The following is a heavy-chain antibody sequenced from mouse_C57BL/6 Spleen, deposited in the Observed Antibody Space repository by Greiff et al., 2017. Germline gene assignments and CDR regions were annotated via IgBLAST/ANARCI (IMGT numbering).Heavy chain of an antibody. CDR1: GYTFTDYN. CDR2: INPNNGGT. V-gene: IGHV1-22*01. D-gene: IGHD1-1*01. J-gene: IGHJ4*01. Sequence: VQLKQSGPELVKPGASVKMSCKASGYTFTDYNMHWVKQSHGKSLEWIGYINPNNGGTSYNQKFKGKATLTVNKSSSTAYMELRSLTSEDSAVYYCARSIVARNYAMDYWGQGTSVTVSS. CDR3: ARSIVARNYAMDY.